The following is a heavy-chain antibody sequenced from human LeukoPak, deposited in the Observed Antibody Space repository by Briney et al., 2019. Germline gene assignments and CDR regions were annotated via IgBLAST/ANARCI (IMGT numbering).Heavy chain of an antibody. CDR3: AKVLGYCANGVWPWFDP. CDR1: GFTFSSYA. J-gene: IGHJ5*02. Sequence: GGSLRLSCAVSGFTFSSYAMSWVRQTPGKGLEWVSAISGSGGSTYYADSVKGRFTISRDNSKNTLFLHMNSLRAEDTAVYYCAKVLGYCANGVWPWFDPWGQGTLVTVSS. D-gene: IGHD2-8*01. CDR2: ISGSGGST. V-gene: IGHV3-23*01.